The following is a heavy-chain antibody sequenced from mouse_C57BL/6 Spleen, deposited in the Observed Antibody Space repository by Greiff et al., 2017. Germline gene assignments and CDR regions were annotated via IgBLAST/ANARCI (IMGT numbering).Heavy chain of an antibody. V-gene: IGHV1-59*01. CDR3: ATHTGDYAMDY. J-gene: IGHJ4*01. Sequence: QVQLQQSGAGLVKPGASVKLSCTASGYTFTSYWMHWVKQRPGQGLEWIGVIDPSDSYTNYNHKFKGKATLTVDTSSRTAYMQLSSLTSEDSAVYYCATHTGDYAMDYWGQGTSVTVSS. CDR2: IDPSDSYT. CDR1: GYTFTSYW. D-gene: IGHD4-1*01.